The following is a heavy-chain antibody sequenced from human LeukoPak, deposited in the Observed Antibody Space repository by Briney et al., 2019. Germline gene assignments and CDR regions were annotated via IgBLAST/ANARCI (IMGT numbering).Heavy chain of an antibody. D-gene: IGHD4-23*01. CDR2: INAGNGNT. J-gene: IGHJ4*02. V-gene: IGHV1-3*01. Sequence: ASVKVSCKASGYTFTSYAMHWVRQAPGQRLEWMGWINAGNGNTKYSQKFQGRVTITRDTSASTAYMELSSLRSEDTAVYDCAREGGSNLYYFDYWGQGTLVTVSS. CDR1: GYTFTSYA. CDR3: AREGGSNLYYFDY.